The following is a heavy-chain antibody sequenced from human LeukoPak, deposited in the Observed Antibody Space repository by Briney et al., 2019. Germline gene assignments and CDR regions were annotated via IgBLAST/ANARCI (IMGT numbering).Heavy chain of an antibody. CDR1: GGTFSSYA. V-gene: IGHV1-69*04. J-gene: IGHJ3*02. D-gene: IGHD4-17*01. Sequence: SVKVSCMASGGTFSSYAISWVRQAPGQGLEWMGRIIPILGIANYAQKFQGRVTITADKSTSTAYMELSSLRSEDTAVYYCARAGPDYGGDAFDIWGQGTMVTVSS. CDR2: IIPILGIA. CDR3: ARAGPDYGGDAFDI.